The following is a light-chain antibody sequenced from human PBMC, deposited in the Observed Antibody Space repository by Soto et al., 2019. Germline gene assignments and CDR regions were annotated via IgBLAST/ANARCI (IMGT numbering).Light chain of an antibody. CDR2: LAS. J-gene: IGKJ5*01. CDR1: QAANTR. Sequence: EIVLTQSPATLSSFPGDRVTLSCRASQAANTRLAWYQHRPGQAPRLLIYLASNRAAGVPARFSGSGSGTDFTLTISDVEPEDFAVYYCQQRSNFGQGTRLEIK. V-gene: IGKV3D-11*01. CDR3: QQRSN.